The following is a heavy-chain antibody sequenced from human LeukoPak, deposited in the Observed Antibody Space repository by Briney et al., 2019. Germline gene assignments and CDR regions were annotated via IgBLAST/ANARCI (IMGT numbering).Heavy chain of an antibody. CDR2: ISSSSRSI. Sequence: GGSLRLSCAASGFTFSIYSMNWVRQAPGKGLEWVSYISSSSRSIYYADSVKGRFTISRDNAKNSLYLQMNSLRGEDTAVYYCARGSGRYLATDGFDIRGQGTMVTVSS. CDR3: ARGSGRYLATDGFDI. D-gene: IGHD1-26*01. CDR1: GFTFSIYS. J-gene: IGHJ3*02. V-gene: IGHV3-48*01.